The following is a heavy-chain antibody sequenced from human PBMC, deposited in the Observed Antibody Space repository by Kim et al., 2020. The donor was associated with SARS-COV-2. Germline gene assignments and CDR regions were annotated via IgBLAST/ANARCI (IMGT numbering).Heavy chain of an antibody. CDR3: ARAEASVRSYGMDV. J-gene: IGHJ6*02. V-gene: IGHV4-59*01. Sequence: NPSLKSRVTISVDTSKIQFSLQLSSVTAADTAVYYCARAEASVRSYGMDVWGQGTTVTVSS.